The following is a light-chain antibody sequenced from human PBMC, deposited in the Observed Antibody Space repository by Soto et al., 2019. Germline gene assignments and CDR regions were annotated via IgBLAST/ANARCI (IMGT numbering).Light chain of an antibody. CDR1: QAIRTA. CDR3: LLDFRYFWA. CDR2: AAS. V-gene: IGKV1-6*01. Sequence: AIQLTQSPSSLSASVGDRVTITCRASQAIRTALGWYQQKPGKVPKLLIYAASTLQSGVPSRFSGSGSGTAFTLTISSLQPEDFATYYCLLDFRYFWAFGQGTKVDI. J-gene: IGKJ1*01.